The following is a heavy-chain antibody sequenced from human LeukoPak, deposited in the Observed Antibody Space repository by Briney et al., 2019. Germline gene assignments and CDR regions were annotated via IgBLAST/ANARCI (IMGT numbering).Heavy chain of an antibody. CDR1: GFTFSDYY. D-gene: IGHD6-19*01. CDR2: ISSSSRYT. V-gene: IGHV3-11*06. CDR3: ARMEYSSGWSSWFDP. J-gene: IGHJ5*02. Sequence: GGSLRLSCAASGFTFSDYYMSWIRQAPGTVLGWVSYISSSSRYTNYADSVKGRFTSSRDNAKNSLYLQMNSLRAEDTAVYYCARMEYSSGWSSWFDPWGQGTLVTVSS.